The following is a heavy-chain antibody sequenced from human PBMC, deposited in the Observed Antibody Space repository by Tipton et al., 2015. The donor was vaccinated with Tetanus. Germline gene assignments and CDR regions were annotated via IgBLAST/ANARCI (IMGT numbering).Heavy chain of an antibody. Sequence: TLSLTCTVSGDSVSTGNFYWSWIRQPPGKGLEWVAFMHHSGLAFSKPSLKSRVSISIDTSQNQFSLRLTSVTAADTAVYFCARNVYTVTNDAFDIWGHGTLVNVSS. D-gene: IGHD4-11*01. J-gene: IGHJ3*02. CDR3: ARNVYTVTNDAFDI. CDR2: MHHSGLA. CDR1: GDSVSTGNFY. V-gene: IGHV4-30-4*01.